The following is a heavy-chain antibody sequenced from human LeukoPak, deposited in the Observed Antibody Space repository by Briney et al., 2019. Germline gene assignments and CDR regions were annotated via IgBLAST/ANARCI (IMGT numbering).Heavy chain of an antibody. J-gene: IGHJ4*02. CDR2: IYYSGNT. D-gene: IGHD3-3*01. Sequence: SETLSLTCTVSGGSISSYYWSWIRQPPGKGLEWIGYIYYSGNTNYNSSLKSRVTITIDTSKNQFSLKLSSVTAADTAVYFCARVRFWSGYPLFDYWGQGTLVTVSS. CDR3: ARVRFWSGYPLFDY. CDR1: GGSISSYY. V-gene: IGHV4-59*01.